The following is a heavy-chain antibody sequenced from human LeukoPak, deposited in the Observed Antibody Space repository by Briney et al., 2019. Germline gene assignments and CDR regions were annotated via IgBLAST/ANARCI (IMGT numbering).Heavy chain of an antibody. CDR3: ARDLADATDGVGY. D-gene: IGHD2-8*01. V-gene: IGHV1-2*02. Sequence: ASVKVSCKASGYTFTGYYMHWVRQAPGQGLEWMGWINPNSGGTNYAQEFQGRVTMTRDTSISTAYMELSRLRSDDTAVYYCARDLADATDGVGYWGQGTLVTVSS. CDR1: GYTFTGYY. CDR2: INPNSGGT. J-gene: IGHJ4*02.